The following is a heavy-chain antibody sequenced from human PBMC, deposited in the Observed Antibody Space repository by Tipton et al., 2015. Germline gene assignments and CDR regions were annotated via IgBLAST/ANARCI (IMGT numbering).Heavy chain of an antibody. D-gene: IGHD3-10*01. Sequence: LRLSCTVSGGSVSTSNYYWGWIRQSPGKGLEWIGYISYSGSTHYNPSLKRRVTISLDTSKNQFSLTLNSVTAADTAVYYCARSKFGEFFLVAFDIWGQGTMVTVSS. CDR1: GGSVSTSNYY. CDR2: ISYSGST. V-gene: IGHV4-61*01. J-gene: IGHJ3*02. CDR3: ARSKFGEFFLVAFDI.